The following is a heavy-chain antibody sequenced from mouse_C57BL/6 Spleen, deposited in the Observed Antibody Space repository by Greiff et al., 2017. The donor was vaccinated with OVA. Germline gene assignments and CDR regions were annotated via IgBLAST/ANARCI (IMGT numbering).Heavy chain of an antibody. CDR1: GYTFTSYW. CDR3: AKEDYGNVLYAMDY. Sequence: QVQLQQPGAELVKPGASVKMSCKASGYTFTSYWITWVKQRPGQGLEWIGDIYPGSGSTNYNEKFKSKATLTVDTSSSTAYMQLSSLTSEDSAVYYCAKEDYGNVLYAMDYWGQGTSVTVSS. D-gene: IGHD2-1*01. CDR2: IYPGSGST. V-gene: IGHV1-55*01. J-gene: IGHJ4*01.